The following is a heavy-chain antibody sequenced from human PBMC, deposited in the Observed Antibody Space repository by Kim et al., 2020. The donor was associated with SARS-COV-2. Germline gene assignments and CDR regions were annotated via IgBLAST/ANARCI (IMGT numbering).Heavy chain of an antibody. V-gene: IGHV7-4-1*02. CDR3: ARGDSSSWWENYYYGMDV. CDR1: GYTFTSYA. Sequence: ASVKVSCKASGYTFTSYAMNWVRQAPGQGLEWMGWINTNTGNPTYAQGFTGRFVFSLDTSVSTAYLQISSLKAEDTAVYYCARGDSSSWWENYYYGMDVWGQGTTVTVSS. D-gene: IGHD6-13*01. CDR2: INTNTGNP. J-gene: IGHJ6*02.